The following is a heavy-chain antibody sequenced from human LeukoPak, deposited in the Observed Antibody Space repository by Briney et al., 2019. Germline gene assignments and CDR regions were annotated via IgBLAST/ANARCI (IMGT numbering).Heavy chain of an antibody. Sequence: EASVKVSCKASGGTFSSYAISWVREAPGQGLEWMGGIIPIFGTANYAQKFQGRVTITTDESTSTAYMELSSLRSEDTAVYYCARDGGSGIVATTAFDYWGQGTLVTVSS. CDR2: IIPIFGTA. D-gene: IGHD5-12*01. V-gene: IGHV1-69*05. CDR1: GGTFSSYA. CDR3: ARDGGSGIVATTAFDY. J-gene: IGHJ4*02.